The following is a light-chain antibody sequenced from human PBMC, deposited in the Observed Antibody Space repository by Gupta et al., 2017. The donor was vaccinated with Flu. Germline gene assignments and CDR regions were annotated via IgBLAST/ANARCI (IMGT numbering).Light chain of an antibody. CDR3: QYYDSSLSPSV. J-gene: IGLJ1*01. V-gene: IGLV1-40*01. CDR2: GHD. CDR1: SSNIGAGYD. Sequence: QSVLTQPLSVSGAPGQRVTISCTGSSSNIGAGYDVPWYQQLPRTAPNLLIYGHDNRPSGVPDRFSGSKSGTSALLAITGLRPDDEADYYCQYYDSSLSPSVFGAGTTVTV.